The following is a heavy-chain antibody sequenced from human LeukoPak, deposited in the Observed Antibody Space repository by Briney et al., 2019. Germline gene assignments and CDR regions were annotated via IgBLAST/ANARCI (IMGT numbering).Heavy chain of an antibody. CDR1: GFTFSSYW. V-gene: IGHV3-74*01. D-gene: IGHD6-13*01. CDR2: INSDGSST. CDR3: ARDLSSTWYAPEY. J-gene: IGHJ4*02. Sequence: GGSLRLSCAASGFTFSSYWMHWVRQAPGTGLVWVSRINSDGSSTTYADSVKGRFTISRDNAKNTLYLQMNSLRAEDTAVYYCARDLSSTWYAPEYWGQGTLVTVSS.